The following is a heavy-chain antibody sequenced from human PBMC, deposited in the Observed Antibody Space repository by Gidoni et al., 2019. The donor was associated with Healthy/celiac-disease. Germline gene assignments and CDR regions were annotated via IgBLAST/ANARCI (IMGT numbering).Heavy chain of an antibody. Sequence: EVQLLESGGGLVQPGGSLRLSCAASGFTFSSYAMSWVRQAPGKGLEWVSAISGSGGSTYYADSVKGRFTISRDNSKNTLYLQMNSLRAVDTAVYYCAKVEKLLWFGELNYWGQGTLVTVSS. V-gene: IGHV3-23*01. CDR3: AKVEKLLWFGELNY. CDR1: GFTFSSYA. D-gene: IGHD3-10*01. CDR2: ISGSGGST. J-gene: IGHJ4*02.